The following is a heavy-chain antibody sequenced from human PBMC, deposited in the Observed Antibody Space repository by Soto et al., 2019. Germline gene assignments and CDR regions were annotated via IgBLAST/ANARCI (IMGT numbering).Heavy chain of an antibody. D-gene: IGHD4-17*01. CDR2: ISTSSSIF. V-gene: IGHV3-48*01. CDR1: GFSFSSYG. Sequence: GGSLRLSCAASGFSFSSYGMNWVRQAPGKGLEWVSYISTSSSIFYYADSVKGRFTISRDNAKNSLYLQMNSLRAEDTAVYYCARESGTVTTSYFDCWGQGTLVTVSS. J-gene: IGHJ4*02. CDR3: ARESGTVTTSYFDC.